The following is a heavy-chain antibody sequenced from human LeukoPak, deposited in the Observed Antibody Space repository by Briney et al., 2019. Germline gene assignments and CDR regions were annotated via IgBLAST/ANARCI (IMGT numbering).Heavy chain of an antibody. J-gene: IGHJ4*02. CDR1: GFTFSTYW. CDR2: IKSDGSDT. CDR3: ARVSSGWSPFDY. D-gene: IGHD6-19*01. V-gene: IGHV3-74*01. Sequence: GGSLRLSCAASGFTFSTYWMHWVRQAPGEGLVWVSRIKSDGSDTSYADSVKGRFTISRDNAKNTLYLQMNSLRAEDTAVYYCARVSSGWSPFDYWGQGTLVTVSS.